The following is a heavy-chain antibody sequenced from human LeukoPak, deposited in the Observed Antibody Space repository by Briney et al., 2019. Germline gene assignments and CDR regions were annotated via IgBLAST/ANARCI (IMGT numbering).Heavy chain of an antibody. D-gene: IGHD3-3*01. CDR3: ARQAGDFWSGYYFDY. J-gene: IGHJ4*02. Sequence: PWETLSLTCTVSGGSISSSSYYWGWIRQPPGKGLEWIGSIYYSGSTYYNPSLKSRVTISVDTSKNQFSLKLSSVTAADTAVYYCARQAGDFWSGYYFDYWGQGTLVTVSS. CDR2: IYYSGST. V-gene: IGHV4-39*01. CDR1: GGSISSSSYY.